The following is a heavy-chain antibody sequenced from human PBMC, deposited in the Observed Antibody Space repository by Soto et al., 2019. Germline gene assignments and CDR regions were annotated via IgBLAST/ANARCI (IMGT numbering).Heavy chain of an antibody. D-gene: IGHD1-1*01. Sequence: QVQLQESGPGLVKPSETLSLSCNVSGGSVRRGRYYWSWIRQPPGKGLEWLGYFYYSGTTNYNPSLMSRVTRSVDTSKNQFSLKLSSVTAADTAVYHCGRGSHDDHSMDVWGQGTTVTVSS. CDR3: GRGSHDDHSMDV. CDR2: FYYSGTT. J-gene: IGHJ6*02. V-gene: IGHV4-61*01. CDR1: GGSVRRGRYY.